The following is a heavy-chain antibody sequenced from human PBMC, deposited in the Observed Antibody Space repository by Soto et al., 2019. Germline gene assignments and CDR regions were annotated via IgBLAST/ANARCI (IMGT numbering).Heavy chain of an antibody. J-gene: IGHJ5*02. CDR3: ARDPIGYGGWFDP. CDR2: IYYSGST. CDR1: GGSIRGYY. Sequence: SETLSLTCTVSGGSIRGYYWTRIRQPPGKGLEWIGYIYYSGSTNYNPSLKSRVTISVDTSKNQFSLKLSSVTAADTAVYYCARDPIGYGGWFDPWGQGTLVTAPQ. V-gene: IGHV4-59*01. D-gene: IGHD5-12*01.